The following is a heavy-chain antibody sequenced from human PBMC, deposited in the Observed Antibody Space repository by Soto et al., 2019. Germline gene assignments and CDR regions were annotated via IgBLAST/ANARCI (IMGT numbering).Heavy chain of an antibody. CDR1: GVTLSDYQ. CDR3: ARGYCGFATCNKWTGNWVHP. V-gene: IGHV1-69*01. D-gene: IGHD2-21*01. CDR2: LLHIFGTT. J-gene: IGHJ5*02. Sequence: QVQLVQSGAEVKKPGSSVKVSCKASGVTLSDYQINWVRQAHGQGIEWMGGLLHIFGTTIYAQKFQGRLTITADESTNTAYRELPDLKPEATAIVYCARGYCGFATCNKWTGNWVHPWGSRTVVTVS.